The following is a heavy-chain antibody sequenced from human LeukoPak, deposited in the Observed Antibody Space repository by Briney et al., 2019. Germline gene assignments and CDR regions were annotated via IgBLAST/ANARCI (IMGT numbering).Heavy chain of an antibody. CDR2: ISWNSGSI. J-gene: IGHJ3*02. D-gene: IGHD5-12*01. V-gene: IGHV3-21*01. CDR1: GFTFSSYA. Sequence: PGGSLRLSCAASGFTFSSYAMSWVRQAPGKGLEWVSAISWNSGSIGYVDSVKGRFTISRDNAKNSLYLQMNSLRAEDTAVYYCARVGWMGDAFDIWGQGTMVTVSS. CDR3: ARVGWMGDAFDI.